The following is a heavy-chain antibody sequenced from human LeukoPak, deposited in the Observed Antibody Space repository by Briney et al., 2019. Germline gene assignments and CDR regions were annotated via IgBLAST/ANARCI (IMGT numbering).Heavy chain of an antibody. CDR3: ARISTNTWYNFDY. V-gene: IGHV3-48*03. J-gene: IGHJ4*02. CDR2: ISSGGGSI. Sequence: GGSLRLSCAASGFTFSSYEMNWVRQAPGKGLEWVSYISSGGGSIYYADSVKGRFTISRDNAKYSLYLQMNSLRAEDTAVYYCARISTNTWYNFDYWGQGTLVTVSS. CDR1: GFTFSSYE. D-gene: IGHD2-2*01.